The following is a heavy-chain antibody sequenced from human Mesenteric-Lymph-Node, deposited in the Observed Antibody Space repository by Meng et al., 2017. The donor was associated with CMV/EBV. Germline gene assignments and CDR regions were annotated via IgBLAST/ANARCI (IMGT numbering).Heavy chain of an antibody. J-gene: IGHJ3*02. V-gene: IGHV3-30*02. CDR3: ARRYCSSTSCPYSSSPERAFDI. Sequence: GGSLRLSCAASGFTFSSYSMNWVRQAPGRGLEWVSFIRYDGSDKFYADSVRGRFTISRDNSKNTLYLQMNSLRAEDTAVYYCARRYCSSTSCPYSSSPERAFDIWGQGTMVTVSS. CDR1: GFTFSSYS. CDR2: IRYDGSDK. D-gene: IGHD2-2*01.